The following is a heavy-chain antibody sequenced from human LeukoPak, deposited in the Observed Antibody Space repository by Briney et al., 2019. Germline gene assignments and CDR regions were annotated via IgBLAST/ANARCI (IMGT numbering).Heavy chain of an antibody. V-gene: IGHV3-74*01. CDR1: GFTFSSYW. J-gene: IGHJ4*02. CDR2: INSDGSST. CDR3: AAPPPRSYYYDSSGQLDY. D-gene: IGHD3-22*01. Sequence: GGSLRLSCAASGFTFSSYWMHWVRQAPGKGLVWVSRINSDGSSTSYADSVKGRFTTSRDNAKNTLYLQMNSLRAEDTAVYYCAAPPPRSYYYDSSGQLDYWGQGTLVTVSS.